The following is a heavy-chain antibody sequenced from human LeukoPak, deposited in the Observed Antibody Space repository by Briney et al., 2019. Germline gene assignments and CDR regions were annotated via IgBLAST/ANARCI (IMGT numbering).Heavy chain of an antibody. CDR1: GGSISSYY. D-gene: IGHD3-3*01. V-gene: IGHV4-59*01. CDR3: ARERGYDFWSGHQWVGMDV. Sequence: PSETLSLTCTVSGGSISSYYWSWIRQPPGKGLEWIGYIYYSGSTNYNPSLKSRVTISVDTSKNQFSLKLSSVTAADTAVYYCARERGYDFWSGHQWVGMDVWGQGTTVTVSS. CDR2: IYYSGST. J-gene: IGHJ6*02.